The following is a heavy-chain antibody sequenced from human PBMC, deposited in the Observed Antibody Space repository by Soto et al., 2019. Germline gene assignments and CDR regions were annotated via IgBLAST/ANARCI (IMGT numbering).Heavy chain of an antibody. CDR2: SIPIFGTA. CDR1: GGTFSSYA. D-gene: IGHD1-26*01. CDR3: ARPLGGSYYYGMDV. Sequence: QVQLVQSGAEVKKPGSSVKVSCKASGGTFSSYAISWVRQAPGQGLEWMGGSIPIFGTANYAQKFQGRVTITADESTSTAYMELSSLRSEDTAVYYCARPLGGSYYYGMDVWDQGTTVTVSS. V-gene: IGHV1-69*01. J-gene: IGHJ6*02.